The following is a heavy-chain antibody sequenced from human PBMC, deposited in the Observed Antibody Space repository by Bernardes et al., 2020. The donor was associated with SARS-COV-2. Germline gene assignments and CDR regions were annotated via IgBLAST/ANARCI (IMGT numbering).Heavy chain of an antibody. J-gene: IGHJ4*02. CDR1: GFTFSSYA. Sequence: GGSLRLSCAASGFTFSSYAMSWVRQAPGKGLEWVSAISCSGGSTYYADSVKGRFTISRDNSKNTLYLQMNSLRAEDTAVYYCAKDLWYDILTGYSDDWGQGTLVTVSS. D-gene: IGHD3-9*01. CDR3: AKDLWYDILTGYSDD. V-gene: IGHV3-23*01. CDR2: ISCSGGST.